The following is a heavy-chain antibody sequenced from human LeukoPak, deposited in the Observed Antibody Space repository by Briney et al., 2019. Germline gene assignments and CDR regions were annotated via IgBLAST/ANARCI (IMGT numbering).Heavy chain of an antibody. Sequence: ASVKVSCKASGYTFTSYGISRVRQAPGQGLEWMGWISAYNGNTNYAQKLQGRVTMTTDTSTSTAYMELRSLRSDDTAVYYCARDGSRDGRWTPHDSWGQGTLVTVSS. CDR3: ARDGSRDGRWTPHDS. CDR1: GYTFTSYG. V-gene: IGHV1-18*01. D-gene: IGHD2-15*01. J-gene: IGHJ4*02. CDR2: ISAYNGNT.